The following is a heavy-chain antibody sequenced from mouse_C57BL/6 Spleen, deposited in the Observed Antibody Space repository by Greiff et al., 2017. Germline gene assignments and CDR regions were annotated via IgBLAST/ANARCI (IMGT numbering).Heavy chain of an antibody. CDR2: IYPGDGDT. D-gene: IGHD1-1*01. J-gene: IGHJ1*03. CDR3: ARDYGRSPWYCDV. CDR1: GYAFSSYW. Sequence: QVQLQQSGAELVKPGASVKISCKASGYAFSSYWMHWVKQRPGKGLEWIGQIYPGDGDTNYNGKFKGKATLTADKSSSTAYMQLSSLTSEDSAVYCWARDYGRSPWYCDVWGTGTTVTVSA. V-gene: IGHV1-80*01.